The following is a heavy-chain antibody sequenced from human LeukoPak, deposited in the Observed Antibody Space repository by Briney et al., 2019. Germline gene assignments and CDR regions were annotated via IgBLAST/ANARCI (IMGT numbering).Heavy chain of an antibody. D-gene: IGHD5-24*01. CDR3: ARGWDS. Sequence: QLGGSLRLSCAASGFTFSSYAMSWVRQAPGKGLEWVSVTSGNGGVTFCADSVKGRFTISRDNSKNTLYLQMDSLRAEDTAVFYCARGWDSWGQGTLVIVSS. CDR2: TSGNGGVT. V-gene: IGHV3-23*01. CDR1: GFTFSSYA. J-gene: IGHJ4*02.